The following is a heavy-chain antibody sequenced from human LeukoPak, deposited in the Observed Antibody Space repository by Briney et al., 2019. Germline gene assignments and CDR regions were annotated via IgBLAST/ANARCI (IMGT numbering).Heavy chain of an antibody. CDR2: ISGDGSVT. CDR1: GFTLRNYW. Sequence: GGSLRLSCTGSGFTLRNYWMHWVRQVSGKRLVWVSRISGDGSVTNYADSVQGRFTISRDNAENILYLQINNQRSEDTAVYYCARYSSSSGGASYYLDYWGHGTLVTVSS. V-gene: IGHV3-74*01. D-gene: IGHD6-6*01. CDR3: ARYSSSSGGASYYLDY. J-gene: IGHJ4*01.